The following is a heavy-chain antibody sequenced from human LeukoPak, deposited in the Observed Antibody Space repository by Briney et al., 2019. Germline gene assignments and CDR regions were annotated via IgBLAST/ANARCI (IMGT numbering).Heavy chain of an antibody. CDR2: IKEDGSEE. D-gene: IGHD6-6*01. CDR1: GFTFSIYW. CDR3: ARVRPGHYFDY. V-gene: IGHV3-7*01. Sequence: PGGSLRLSSTASGFTFSIYWMSWVRQAPGKGLEWVASIKEDGSEEHYVDSVKGRFTISRDNARNSVHVQMNSLRAEDTAVYFCARVRPGHYFDYWGQGALVTVSS. J-gene: IGHJ4*02.